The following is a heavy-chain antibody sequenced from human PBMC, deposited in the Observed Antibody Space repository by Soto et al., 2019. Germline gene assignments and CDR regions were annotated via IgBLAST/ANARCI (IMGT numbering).Heavy chain of an antibody. CDR2: IIPIVGTA. D-gene: IGHD6-13*01. CDR1: GGTFSSYA. CDR3: ARADLAAAGTPFDY. J-gene: IGHJ4*02. Sequence: QVQLVQSGAEVKKPGSSVKVSCKASGGTFSSYAISWVRQAPGQGLEWMGGIIPIVGTANSAQKFQVRVTITADESTSTAYMDLSSLRSEDTAVYYCARADLAAAGTPFDYWGQGTLVTVSS. V-gene: IGHV1-69*01.